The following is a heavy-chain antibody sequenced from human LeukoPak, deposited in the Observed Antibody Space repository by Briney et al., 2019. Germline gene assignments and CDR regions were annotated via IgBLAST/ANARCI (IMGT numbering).Heavy chain of an antibody. CDR1: GYTFTSYG. D-gene: IGHD1-26*01. CDR3: ANIVGATPHYYYMDV. Sequence: GASVKVSCKASGYTFTSYGISWVRQTPGQGLEWMGWISAYNGNTNYAQKLQGRVTMTTDTSTSTAYMELRSLRSDDTAVYYCANIVGATPHYYYMDVWGKGTTVTVSS. V-gene: IGHV1-18*01. CDR2: ISAYNGNT. J-gene: IGHJ6*03.